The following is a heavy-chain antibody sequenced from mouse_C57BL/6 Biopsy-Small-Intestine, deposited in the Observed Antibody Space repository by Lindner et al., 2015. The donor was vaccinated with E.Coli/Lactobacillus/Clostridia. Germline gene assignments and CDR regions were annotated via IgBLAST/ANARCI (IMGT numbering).Heavy chain of an antibody. CDR3: ARAYSNWYFDV. D-gene: IGHD2-5*01. CDR1: GYTFTGYW. V-gene: IGHV1-9*01. CDR2: ILPGSGYT. Sequence: VQLQESGAELMKPGASVKISCKASGYTFTGYWIEWVKQRPGHGLEWIGEILPGSGYTNDKEKFKGEATFTADTSSNTAYMQLSSLTTEDSAIYYCARAYSNWYFDVWGTGTTVTVSS. J-gene: IGHJ1*03.